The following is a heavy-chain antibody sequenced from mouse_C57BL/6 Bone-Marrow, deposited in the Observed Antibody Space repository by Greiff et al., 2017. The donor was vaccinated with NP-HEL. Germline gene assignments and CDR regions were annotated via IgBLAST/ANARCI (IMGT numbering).Heavy chain of an antibody. Sequence: VQLQESGAELMKPGASVKLSCKATGYTFTGYWIEWVKQRPGHGLEWIGEILPGSGSTNYNEKFKGQAPFTPDTSSNTSYLQLSSLTTEDSAIYYGARKHYDDEEGDVDVGGTGTTV. J-gene: IGHJ1*03. CDR1: GYTFTGYW. D-gene: IGHD2-4*01. V-gene: IGHV1-9*01. CDR2: ILPGSGST. CDR3: ARKHYDDEEGDVDV.